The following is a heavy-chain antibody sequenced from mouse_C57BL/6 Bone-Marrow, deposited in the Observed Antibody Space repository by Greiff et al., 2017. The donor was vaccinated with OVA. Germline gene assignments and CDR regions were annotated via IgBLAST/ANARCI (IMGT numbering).Heavy chain of an antibody. CDR2: INPYNGGT. J-gene: IGHJ4*01. Sequence: EVKLVESGPVLVKPGASVKMSCKASGYTFTDYYMNWVKQSHGKSLEWIGVINPYNGGTSYNQKFKGKATLTVDKSSSTAYMELNSLTSEDSAVYYCARGGLYYAMDYWGQGTSVTVSS. CDR1: GYTFTDYY. CDR3: ARGGLYYAMDY. V-gene: IGHV1-19*01.